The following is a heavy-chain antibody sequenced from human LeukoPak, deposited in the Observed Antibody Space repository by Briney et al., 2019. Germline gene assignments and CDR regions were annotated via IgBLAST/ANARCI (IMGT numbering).Heavy chain of an antibody. CDR3: AKGGQDFDFWRFDL. CDR1: GFTFTDSA. J-gene: IGHJ5*02. Sequence: GGSLRLSCAASGFTFTDSAVSWVRHSPGGGLKWVSSISDTGGRTYYADSVKGRFTITRDNSRNTVSLQMNSLTAGDTARYYCAKGGQDFDFWRFDLWGEGILVIVS. D-gene: IGHD3-3*01. V-gene: IGHV3-23*01. CDR2: ISDTGGRT.